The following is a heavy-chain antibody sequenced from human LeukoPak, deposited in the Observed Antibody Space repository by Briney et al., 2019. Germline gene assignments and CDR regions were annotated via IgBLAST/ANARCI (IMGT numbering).Heavy chain of an antibody. CDR2: IIPIFGTA. D-gene: IGHD2-2*01. J-gene: IGHJ5*02. V-gene: IGHV1-69*13. CDR3: ARDTGEYQLPLGWFDP. CDR1: GGTFSSYA. Sequence: SVKVSCKASGGTFSSYAISWVRQAPGQGLEWMGGIIPIFGTANYAQKFQGRVTITADESTSTDYTELSSLRSEDTAVYYCARDTGEYQLPLGWFDPWGQGTLVTVSS.